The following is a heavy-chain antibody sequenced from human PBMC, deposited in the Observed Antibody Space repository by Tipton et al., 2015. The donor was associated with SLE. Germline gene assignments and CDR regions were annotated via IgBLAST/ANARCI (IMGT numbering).Heavy chain of an antibody. CDR3: VKDRWVHCSSTNCLDSFDV. CDR1: GFIFSTYA. Sequence: SLRLSCAASGFIFSTYAMSWVRQTPGKGLEWVSGISSTGNSPYYADSVKGRFTISRDNSRNTLSLQMDSLRAEDTAVYYCVKDRWVHCSSTNCLDSFDVWGRGTVVTVSS. D-gene: IGHD2-2*01. J-gene: IGHJ3*01. V-gene: IGHV3-23*05. CDR2: ISSTGNSP.